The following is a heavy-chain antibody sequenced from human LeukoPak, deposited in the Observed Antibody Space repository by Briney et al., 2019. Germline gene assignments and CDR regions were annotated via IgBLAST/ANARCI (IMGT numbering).Heavy chain of an antibody. D-gene: IGHD3-3*01. CDR2: SCGST. Sequence: SCGSTYYAYSVKGPFTISRDNSKNTLYLQMNSLRAEDTAVYYCAKVSIFGVVFAYYFGYWGQGTLVTVS. CDR3: AKVSIFGVVFAYYFGY. V-gene: IGHV3-23*01. J-gene: IGHJ4*02.